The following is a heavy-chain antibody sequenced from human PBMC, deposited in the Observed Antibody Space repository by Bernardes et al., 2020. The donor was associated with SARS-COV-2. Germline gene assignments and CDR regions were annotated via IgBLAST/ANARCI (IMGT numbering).Heavy chain of an antibody. CDR3: ARGWDIDWNYDLDY. CDR1: GFTFSSYW. CDR2: IKGDGSQR. Sequence: GGSLRLSCAASGFTFSSYWMSWVRQAPGKGLEWVANIKGDGSQRSSLDSVRGRFTISRDNAKNLLYLQMNSLRAEDTAVYYCARGWDIDWNYDLDYWGQGTLVTVSS. V-gene: IGHV3-7*01. D-gene: IGHD1-7*01. J-gene: IGHJ4*02.